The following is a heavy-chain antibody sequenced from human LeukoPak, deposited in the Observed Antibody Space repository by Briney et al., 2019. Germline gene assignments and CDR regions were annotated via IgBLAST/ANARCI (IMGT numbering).Heavy chain of an antibody. CDR3: ARVVPYYYDSSGYFDY. CDR2: INHSGST. Sequence: PSETLSLTCAVYGGSFSGYYWSWIRQPPGKGLEWIGEINHSGSTNYNPSLKSRVTISVDTSKNQFSLKLSSVTAADTAVYYCARVVPYYYDSSGYFDYWGQGTLVTVSS. V-gene: IGHV4-34*01. D-gene: IGHD3-22*01. CDR1: GGSFSGYY. J-gene: IGHJ4*02.